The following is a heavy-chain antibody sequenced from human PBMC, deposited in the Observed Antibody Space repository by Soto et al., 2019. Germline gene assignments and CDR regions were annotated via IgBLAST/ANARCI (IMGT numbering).Heavy chain of an antibody. D-gene: IGHD3-10*01. Sequence: EVQLLESGGGLVHPGGSLRLSCAASGLTFSTYAMSWVRQAPGKGLEWVSAISGGGGSTFYVDSVKGRFTISRDNXRXMLYLRMNSLRVEDTAVYYCAKVRRSDYYYYYGMDVWGQGTTVTVSS. CDR2: ISGGGGST. CDR3: AKVRRSDYYYYYGMDV. J-gene: IGHJ6*02. V-gene: IGHV3-23*01. CDR1: GLTFSTYA.